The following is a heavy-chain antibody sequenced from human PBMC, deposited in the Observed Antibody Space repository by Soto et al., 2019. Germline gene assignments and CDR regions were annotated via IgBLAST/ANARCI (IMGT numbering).Heavy chain of an antibody. J-gene: IGHJ6*02. D-gene: IGHD2-2*01. CDR3: ARDRLEGYCISTSCYGSYYGMDV. Sequence: QVQLQESGPGLVKPSQTLSLTCTVSGGSISSGDYYWSWIRQPPGKGLEWIGYIYYSGSTYYNPSLKSRVTISVDTSKNQFSLKLSSVTAADTAVYYCARDRLEGYCISTSCYGSYYGMDVWGQGTTVTVSS. CDR1: GGSISSGDYY. CDR2: IYYSGST. V-gene: IGHV4-30-4*01.